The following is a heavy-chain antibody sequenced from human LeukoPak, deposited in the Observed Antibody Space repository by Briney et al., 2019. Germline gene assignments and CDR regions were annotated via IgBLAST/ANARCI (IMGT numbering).Heavy chain of an antibody. CDR1: GYTFTSYY. CDR3: ARVRFGYCSSTSCYTGYYYGMDV. Sequence: ASVKVSCKASGYTFTSYYMHWVRQAPGQGLEWMGIINPSGGSTSYAQKFQGRVTMTRDTSTSTVYMELSSLRSEDTAVYYCARVRFGYCSSTSCYTGYYYGMDVWGQGTTVTVSS. V-gene: IGHV1-46*01. J-gene: IGHJ6*02. CDR2: INPSGGST. D-gene: IGHD2-2*02.